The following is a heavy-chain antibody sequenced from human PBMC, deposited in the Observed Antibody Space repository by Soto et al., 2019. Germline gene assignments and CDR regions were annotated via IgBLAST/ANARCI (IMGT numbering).Heavy chain of an antibody. D-gene: IGHD1-26*01. CDR3: ARWSAIVGGAEALDV. Sequence: QVQLVQSGAEVKKPGASVRVSCQTSGYTFINYGITWVRQAPGQGLEWMGWLSAYNGDTSASEKLQDRFTMTTDTSTNTVYMDLRSLTSDDTVVYYCARWSAIVGGAEALDVWGQGTMVIVSS. V-gene: IGHV1-18*01. J-gene: IGHJ3*01. CDR2: LSAYNGDT. CDR1: GYTFINYG.